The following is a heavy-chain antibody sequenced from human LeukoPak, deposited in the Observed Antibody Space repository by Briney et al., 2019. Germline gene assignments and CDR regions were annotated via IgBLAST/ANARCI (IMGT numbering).Heavy chain of an antibody. CDR3: ARVGLTFYYFDY. V-gene: IGHV1-69*13. D-gene: IGHD1-14*01. Sequence: SVKVSCKASGGTFSSYAISWVRQAPGQGLEWMGGIIPIFGTANYAQKFQGRVTITADESTSTAYMELSSLRSEDTAVYYCARVGLTFYYFDYWGQGILVTVSS. CDR2: IIPIFGTA. CDR1: GGTFSSYA. J-gene: IGHJ4*02.